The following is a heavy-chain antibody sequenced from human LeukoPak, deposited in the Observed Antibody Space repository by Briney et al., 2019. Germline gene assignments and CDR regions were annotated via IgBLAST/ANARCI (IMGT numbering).Heavy chain of an antibody. CDR2: INHSGST. J-gene: IGHJ3*02. Sequence: SETLSLTCAVYGGSFSRYNWSWIRQPPGKGLEWIGEINHSGSTNYNPSLKSRVTISVDTSKNQFSLKLSSVTAADTAVYYCAREPSGPYSYGRAFDIWGQGTMVTVSS. CDR1: GGSFSRYN. D-gene: IGHD5-18*01. CDR3: AREPSGPYSYGRAFDI. V-gene: IGHV4-34*01.